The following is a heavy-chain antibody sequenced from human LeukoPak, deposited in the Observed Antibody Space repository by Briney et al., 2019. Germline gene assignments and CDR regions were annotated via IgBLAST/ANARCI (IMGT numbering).Heavy chain of an antibody. CDR2: IWYDGSNK. V-gene: IGHV3-33*06. CDR1: GFTFSSYG. D-gene: IGHD3-10*01. Sequence: GRSLRLSCAASGFTFSSYGMHWVRQAPGKGLEWVAVIWYDGSNKYYPDSVKGRFTISRDNSKNTLYLQMNSLRAEDTAVYYCAKAVDYYGSGSYYTLGYWGQGTLVTVSS. CDR3: AKAVDYYGSGSYYTLGY. J-gene: IGHJ4*02.